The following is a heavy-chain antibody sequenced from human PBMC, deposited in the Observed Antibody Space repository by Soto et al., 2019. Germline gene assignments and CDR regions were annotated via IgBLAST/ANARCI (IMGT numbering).Heavy chain of an antibody. CDR2: IWYDGSNK. Sequence: QVQLVESGGGVVQPGRSLRLSCAASGFTFSSYGMHWVRQAPGKGPEWVAVIWYDGSNKYYADSVKGRFTISRDNSKNTLYLQMNSLRAEDTAVYYCARGWDSGYDCDYWGQGTLVTVSS. V-gene: IGHV3-33*01. J-gene: IGHJ4*02. D-gene: IGHD5-12*01. CDR1: GFTFSSYG. CDR3: ARGWDSGYDCDY.